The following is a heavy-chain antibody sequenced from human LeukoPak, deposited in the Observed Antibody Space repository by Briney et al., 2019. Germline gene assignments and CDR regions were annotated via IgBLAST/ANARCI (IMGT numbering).Heavy chain of an antibody. Sequence: GGSLCLVCAASGFTFSSYAMSWVRQAPGKGLEWVSGISASGGSTYYADSVKGRFTISRDNSKSTLYLQVNSLRAEDTALYYCAKVAFGSGVGYSYGMDVWGDGNTVTVSS. J-gene: IGHJ6*04. D-gene: IGHD3-10*01. V-gene: IGHV3-23*01. CDR2: ISASGGST. CDR1: GFTFSSYA. CDR3: AKVAFGSGVGYSYGMDV.